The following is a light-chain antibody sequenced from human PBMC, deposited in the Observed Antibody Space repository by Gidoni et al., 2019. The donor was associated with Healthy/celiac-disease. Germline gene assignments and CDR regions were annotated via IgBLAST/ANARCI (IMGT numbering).Light chain of an antibody. V-gene: IGKV1-39*01. Sequence: IQMPQSPSSLSASVGDRVTLTCRASQSISSYFNWYQQKPGKAPKLLIYAASSLQSGVPSRFSGSGSGTDFTLTISSLQPEDFATYYCQQSYSTPPMYTFGQGTKLEIK. CDR3: QQSYSTPPMYT. CDR2: AAS. J-gene: IGKJ2*01. CDR1: QSISSY.